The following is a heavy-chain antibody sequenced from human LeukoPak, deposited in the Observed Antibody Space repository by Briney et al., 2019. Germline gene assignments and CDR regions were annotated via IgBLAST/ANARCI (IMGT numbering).Heavy chain of an antibody. CDR3: ARPGWVLVTATFLDY. J-gene: IGHJ4*02. CDR1: GFTFSDYY. V-gene: IGHV3-11*01. Sequence: GGSLRLSCAASGFTFSDYYMSWIRQAPGKGLEWISYISGSGTTIYYADSVKGRFTISRDNAKNSLYLQMNSLRAEDTAVYYCARPGWVLVTATFLDYWGQGTLVTVSS. CDR2: ISGSGTTI. D-gene: IGHD2-15*01.